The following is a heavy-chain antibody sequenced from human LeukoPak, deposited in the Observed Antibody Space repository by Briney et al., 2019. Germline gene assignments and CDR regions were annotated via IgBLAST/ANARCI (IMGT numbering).Heavy chain of an antibody. CDR2: IYTSGST. CDR3: ARSDGGPFDY. D-gene: IGHD4-23*01. CDR1: GGSISSGSYY. Sequence: SQTLSLTCTVSGGSISSGSYYWSWIRQPAGKGLEWIGRIYTSGSTNYNPSLKSRVTISVDTSKNQFSLKLSSVTAADTAVYYCARSDGGPFDYWGQGTLVTVSS. J-gene: IGHJ4*02. V-gene: IGHV4-61*02.